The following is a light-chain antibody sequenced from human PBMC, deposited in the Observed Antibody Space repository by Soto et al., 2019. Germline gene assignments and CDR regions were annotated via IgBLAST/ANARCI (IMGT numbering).Light chain of an antibody. CDR2: EGS. J-gene: IGLJ1*01. CDR3: SSYVGSPIYYV. Sequence: QSALTQPASVSGSPGQSITISCTGSSSDVGNSYLVSWYQQHPGKAPNLMIYEGSKRPSGVSDRFSGSKSGNTASLTISGLQAEDEADYYCSSYVGSPIYYVFGTGTKVTVL. CDR1: SSDVGNSYL. V-gene: IGLV2-23*01.